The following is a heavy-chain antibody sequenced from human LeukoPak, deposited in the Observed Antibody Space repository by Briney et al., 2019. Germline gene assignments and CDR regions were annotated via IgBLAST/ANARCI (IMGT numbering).Heavy chain of an antibody. J-gene: IGHJ6*02. V-gene: IGHV3-30*18. CDR3: ANGDPGPADHPMNDYYYSLDV. CDR1: GFTFGTYG. D-gene: IGHD2-2*01. Sequence: PGGSLRPSCAGSGFTFGTYGMHWVRQAPGKGLEWVAVISYDGNSKYYSGSAKGRFTISRDNSKNTLYLQMNSLRPEDTAVYYCANGDPGPADHPMNDYYYSLDVWGQGTTVIVSS. CDR2: ISYDGNSK.